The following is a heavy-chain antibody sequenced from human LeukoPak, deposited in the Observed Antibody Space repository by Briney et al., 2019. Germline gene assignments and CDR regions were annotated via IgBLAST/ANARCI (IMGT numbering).Heavy chain of an antibody. J-gene: IGHJ3*02. V-gene: IGHV3-9*01. CDR1: GFTFDDYA. CDR3: AKCVGSSWSREDAFDI. CDR2: ITWNSGSR. Sequence: GGSLRLSCAASGFTFDDYAMHWVRQGPGKGLEWVSRITWNSGSRGYADSVKGRFTISRDNAKNSLYLQMNSLRPEDTALYYCAKCVGSSWSREDAFDIWGQGTMVTVSS. D-gene: IGHD6-13*01.